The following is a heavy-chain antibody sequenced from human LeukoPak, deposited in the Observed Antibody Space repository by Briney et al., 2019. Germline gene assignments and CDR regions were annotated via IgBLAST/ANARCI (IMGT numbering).Heavy chain of an antibody. V-gene: IGHV3-7*01. CDR2: IKQDGSEK. CDR3: ARQTYQWLVQMGYFDY. Sequence: PGGSLRVSCAASGFTFSSYWMSWVRQAPGKGLEWVANIKQDGSEKYYVDSVKGRFTISRDNAKNSLYLQMNSLRAEDTAVYYCARQTYQWLVQMGYFDYWGQGTLVTVSS. CDR1: GFTFSSYW. D-gene: IGHD6-19*01. J-gene: IGHJ4*02.